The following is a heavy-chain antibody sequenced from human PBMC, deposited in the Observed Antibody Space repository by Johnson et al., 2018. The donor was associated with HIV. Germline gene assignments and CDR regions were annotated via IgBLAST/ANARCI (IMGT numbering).Heavy chain of an antibody. V-gene: IGHV3-53*01. Sequence: EVLLLESGGGLIQPGGSLRLSCAASGFTVSSNYMSWVRQAPGKGLEWVSALTPSGGGTYYADSVKGRFTISRDNSKNTLYLQLNSLRAEDTAVFYCAKHLSTLVDAFDIWGQGTMVTVSS. CDR2: TPSGGGT. D-gene: IGHD3-16*01. J-gene: IGHJ3*02. CDR1: GFTVSSNY. CDR3: AKHLSTLVDAFDI.